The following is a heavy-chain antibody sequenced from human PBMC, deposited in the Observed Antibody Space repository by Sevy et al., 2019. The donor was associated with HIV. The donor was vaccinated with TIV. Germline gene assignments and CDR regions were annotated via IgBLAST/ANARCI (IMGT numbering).Heavy chain of an antibody. CDR3: AKGNDIVVVTASLFDY. J-gene: IGHJ4*02. V-gene: IGHV3-23*01. CDR2: ISGSGGST. CDR1: GFTFSSYA. Sequence: GGCLRLSCAASGFTFSSYAMSWVRQAPGKGLEWVSAISGSGGSTYYADSVKGRFTISRDNSKNMLYLQMNSLRAEDTPVYYCAKGNDIVVVTASLFDYWGQGTLVTVSS. D-gene: IGHD2-21*02.